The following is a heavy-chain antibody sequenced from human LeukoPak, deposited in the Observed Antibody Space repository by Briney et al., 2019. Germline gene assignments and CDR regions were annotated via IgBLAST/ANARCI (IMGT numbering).Heavy chain of an antibody. CDR3: ARDLHYYGSGP. J-gene: IGHJ5*02. D-gene: IGHD3-10*01. CDR1: GFNFRDYS. V-gene: IGHV3-21*01. CDR2: ISGTSSYM. Sequence: KPGGSLRLSCVAYGFNFRDYSMNWVRQAPGKGLDWVSGISGTSSYMYYGDSVKGRFTVSRDNAKNSLYLQMESLRVEDTAVYYCARDLHYYGSGPWGQGTLVTVSS.